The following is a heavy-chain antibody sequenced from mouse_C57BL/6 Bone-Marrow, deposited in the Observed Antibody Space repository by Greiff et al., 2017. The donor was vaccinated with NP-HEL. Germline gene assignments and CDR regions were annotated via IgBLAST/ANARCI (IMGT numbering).Heavy chain of an antibody. CDR3: ARNYDYEGDY. V-gene: IGHV1-19*01. J-gene: IGHJ2*01. CDR1: GYTFTDYY. D-gene: IGHD2-4*01. Sequence: VHVKQSGPVLVKPGASVKMSCKASGYTFTDYYMNWVKQSHGKSLEWIGVINPYNGGTSYNQKFKGKAPLTVDKSSSTAYMELNSLTSEDSAVYYCARNYDYEGDYWGQGTTLTVSS. CDR2: INPYNGGT.